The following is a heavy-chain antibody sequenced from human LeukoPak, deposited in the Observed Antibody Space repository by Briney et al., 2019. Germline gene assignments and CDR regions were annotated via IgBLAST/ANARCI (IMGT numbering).Heavy chain of an antibody. CDR2: IQQEGSEK. Sequence: VGSLRLSCAASGFTFSSYWMSWVRQTPGKGLEWVANIQQEGSEKNYVDSVKGRFTISRDTAKNSLYLQMNSLRAEDTAVYYCARGGSYGSFDYWGQGNLVTVTS. CDR1: GFTFSSYW. J-gene: IGHJ4*02. V-gene: IGHV3-7*01. CDR3: ARGGSYGSFDY. D-gene: IGHD1-26*01.